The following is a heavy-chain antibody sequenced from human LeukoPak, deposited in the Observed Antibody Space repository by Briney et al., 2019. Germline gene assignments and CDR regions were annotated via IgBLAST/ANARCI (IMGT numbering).Heavy chain of an antibody. V-gene: IGHV3-23*01. J-gene: IGHJ4*02. D-gene: IGHD6-6*01. Sequence: PGRSLRLSCAASGFTFSTYAMTWVRQAPGKGLEWVSSISGSGIFTYYADSVRGRFTISRDNSKTTVYLQVNSLRAEDTAVYYCAKRDPSTSSPRAIDYWGEGTLVTVSS. CDR2: ISGSGIFT. CDR3: AKRDPSTSSPRAIDY. CDR1: GFTFSTYA.